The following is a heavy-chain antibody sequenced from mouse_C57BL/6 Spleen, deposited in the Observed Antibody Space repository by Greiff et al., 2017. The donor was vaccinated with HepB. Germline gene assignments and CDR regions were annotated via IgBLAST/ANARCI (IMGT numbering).Heavy chain of an antibody. CDR1: GYTFTSYG. CDR3: ARRWDVYFDD. CDR2: IYPRSGNT. D-gene: IGHD4-1*01. Sequence: VQLQESGAELARPGASVKLSCKASGYTFTSYGLSRVKQRPGQGLEWIGEIYPRSGNTYYNEKFKGKATLTADKSSSKAYMELRRLTSEDSAVYFCARRWDVYFDDWGQGTTLTVSS. V-gene: IGHV1-81*01. J-gene: IGHJ2*01.